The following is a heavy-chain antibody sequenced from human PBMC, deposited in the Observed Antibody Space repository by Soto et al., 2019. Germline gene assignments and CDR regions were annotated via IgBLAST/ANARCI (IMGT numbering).Heavy chain of an antibody. Sequence: QVQLQESGPGLVKPSETLSLICSVSGASVRSNYWSWIRKSAGKGLEWIGRVSATGGSTYNPSLRGRSTMSVDTSKNQFSLRLTSMTAADTATYSCARDPLPSDSSAPWGPGTLVSVSS. CDR2: VSATGGS. CDR1: GASVRSNY. CDR3: ARDPLPSDSSAP. D-gene: IGHD3-22*01. V-gene: IGHV4-4*07. J-gene: IGHJ5*02.